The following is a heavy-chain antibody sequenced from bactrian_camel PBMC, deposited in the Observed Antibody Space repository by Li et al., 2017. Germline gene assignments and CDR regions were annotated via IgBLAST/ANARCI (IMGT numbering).Heavy chain of an antibody. V-gene: IGHV3S53*01. Sequence: HVQLVESGGGSVQAGGSLKLSCAASEYISSSCGLGWYRQAPGKERELVSTISSDGTTTYRDSVKGRFTISRDKAKDLVYLQMNNLKPEDTGMYYCATDQLYGGTCGDVLNFAYRGQGTQVTVS. CDR2: ISSDGTT. CDR3: ATDQLYGGTCGDVLNFAY. CDR1: EYISSSCG. D-gene: IGHD6*01. J-gene: IGHJ4*01.